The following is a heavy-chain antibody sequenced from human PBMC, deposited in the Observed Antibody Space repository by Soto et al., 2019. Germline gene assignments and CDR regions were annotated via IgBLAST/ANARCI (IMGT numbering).Heavy chain of an antibody. CDR2: ISPGGDVT. D-gene: IGHD1-26*01. CDR3: ASPVVRGVGATGH. V-gene: IGHV3-11*01. CDR1: GFTFSDYY. Sequence: QVQLLESGGGLVKPGGSLRLSCVASGFTFSDYYLSWIRQAPGKGLEWVSYISPGGDVTYYGDSVKGRFTISRDNTKTSLDLLMNSLTTGDTAGYYRASPVVRGVGATGHWGQGALVSVSS. J-gene: IGHJ4*02.